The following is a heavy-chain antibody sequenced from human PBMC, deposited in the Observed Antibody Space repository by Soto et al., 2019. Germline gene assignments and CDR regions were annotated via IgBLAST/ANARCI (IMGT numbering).Heavy chain of an antibody. CDR2: ISYDGSNK. V-gene: IGHV3-30*18. Sequence: PGGSLRLSCAASGFTFSSYGMHWVRQAPGKGLEWVAVISYDGSNKYYADSVKGRFTISRDNSKNTLYLQMNSLRAEDTAVYYCAKPRRIVSSFDAFDIWGQGTMVTVSS. CDR3: AKPRRIVSSFDAFDI. D-gene: IGHD1-26*01. J-gene: IGHJ3*02. CDR1: GFTFSSYG.